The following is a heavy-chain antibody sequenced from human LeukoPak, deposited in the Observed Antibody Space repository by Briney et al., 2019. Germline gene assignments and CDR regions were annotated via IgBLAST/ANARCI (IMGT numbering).Heavy chain of an antibody. CDR1: GFTFSNAW. Sequence: GGSLRLSCAASGFTFSNAWMSWVRQAPGKGLEGVGRIKSKTDGGTTDYAAPVKGRFTISRDDSKNTLYLQMNSLKTEDTAVYYCTTELWYSSGFDYWGQGTLVTVSS. D-gene: IGHD6-19*01. V-gene: IGHV3-15*01. CDR2: IKSKTDGGTT. CDR3: TTELWYSSGFDY. J-gene: IGHJ4*02.